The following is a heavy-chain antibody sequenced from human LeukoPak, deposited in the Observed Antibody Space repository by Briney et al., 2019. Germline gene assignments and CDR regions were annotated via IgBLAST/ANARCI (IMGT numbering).Heavy chain of an antibody. V-gene: IGHV3-64D*09. CDR1: GYTFSIYT. D-gene: IGHD3-16*01. Sequence: GGSLRHSRSDPGYTFSIYTMHWVRKAPGKGLEYVSSISSNGGSTYYADSVKGRFTISRDNSKNTLYLQMSSLRGEDTAVYYCVKDRYVDYWGQGTLVTVPS. CDR2: ISSNGGST. CDR3: VKDRYVDY. J-gene: IGHJ4*02.